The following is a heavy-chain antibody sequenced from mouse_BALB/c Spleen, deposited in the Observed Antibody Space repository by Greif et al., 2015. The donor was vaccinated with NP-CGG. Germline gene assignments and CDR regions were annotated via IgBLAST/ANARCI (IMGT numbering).Heavy chain of an antibody. CDR2: INPSTGYT. J-gene: IGHJ2*01. V-gene: IGHV1-7*01. CDR1: GYTFTSYW. D-gene: IGHD2-2*01. Sequence: QVQLQQSGAELAKPGASVKMSCKASGYTFTSYWMHWVKQRPGQGLEWIGYINPSTGYTEYNQKFKDKATLTADKSSSTAYMQLSSLTSEDSAVYYCARRNYGYDYFDYWGQGTTLTVSS. CDR3: ARRNYGYDYFDY.